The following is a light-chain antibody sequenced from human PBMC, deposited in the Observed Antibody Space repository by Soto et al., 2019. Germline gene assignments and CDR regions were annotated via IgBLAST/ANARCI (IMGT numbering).Light chain of an antibody. V-gene: IGKV3-15*01. Sequence: EVVMTQSPVALSVSPGERATRSCRASQSVGRNLAWYQEKPGQAPRLLVYGASTRATGIPARFSGSGSGTEFTLTITSLQSEDSAIYYCQQYNNWLYTFGQGTKVDI. CDR2: GAS. CDR3: QQYNNWLYT. J-gene: IGKJ2*01. CDR1: QSVGRN.